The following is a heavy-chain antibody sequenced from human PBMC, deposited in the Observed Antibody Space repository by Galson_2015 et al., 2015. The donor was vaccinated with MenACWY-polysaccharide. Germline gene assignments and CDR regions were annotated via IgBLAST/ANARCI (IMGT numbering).Heavy chain of an antibody. CDR1: NYTFTDYG. D-gene: IGHD6-6*01. Sequence: SVKVSCKASNYTFTDYGVSWVRQAPGQALEWVGWNSAYSGSTRYAQKVQGRVTMTTDTLTGTAYLELRSLRSDDTAVYYCARSYGPSSRGNFDSWGQGTLVIVSA. CDR2: NSAYSGST. V-gene: IGHV1-18*01. J-gene: IGHJ4*02. CDR3: ARSYGPSSRGNFDS.